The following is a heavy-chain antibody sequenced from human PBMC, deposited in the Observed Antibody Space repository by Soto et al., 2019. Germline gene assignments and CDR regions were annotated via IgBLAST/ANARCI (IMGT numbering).Heavy chain of an antibody. Sequence: QGQLVQSGAEVKKPGASVKVSCKASGYTFTRYGISWVRQAAGQGLEWMGWISGYNGDTKYAQKFQGRVTMTIDTSTTTVYMELRSLTSDDTAVYYCAKNGQPPYYYYGMDVWGQGTTVTVSS. CDR3: AKNGQPPYYYYGMDV. J-gene: IGHJ6*02. V-gene: IGHV1-18*01. CDR1: GYTFTRYG. CDR2: ISGYNGDT. D-gene: IGHD2-8*01.